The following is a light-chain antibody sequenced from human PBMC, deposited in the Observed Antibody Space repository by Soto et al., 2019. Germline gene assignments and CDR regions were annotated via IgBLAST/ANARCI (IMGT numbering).Light chain of an antibody. Sequence: QAVVTQPPSVSGAPGQRVTISCTGSSSNIGAGYDVHWYQQLPGTAPKLLIYGNSNRPSGVPDRFSGSKSGTSASLAITGLQAEDEAHYYCQSYDSSLSVYVFGTGTKVTVL. V-gene: IGLV1-40*01. CDR1: SSNIGAGYD. CDR2: GNS. J-gene: IGLJ1*01. CDR3: QSYDSSLSVYV.